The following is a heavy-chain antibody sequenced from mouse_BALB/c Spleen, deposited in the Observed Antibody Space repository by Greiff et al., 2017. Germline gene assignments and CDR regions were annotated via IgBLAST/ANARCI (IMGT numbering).Heavy chain of an antibody. V-gene: IGHV5-9-3*01. J-gene: IGHJ2*01. CDR1: GFTFSSYA. D-gene: IGHD1-1*01. CDR2: ISSGGSYT. CDR3: ARGVADY. Sequence: EVHLVESGGGLVKPGGSLKLSCAASGFTFSSYAMSWVRQTPEKRLEWVATISSGGSYTYYPDSVKGRFTISRDNAKNTLYLQMSSLRSEDTAMYYCARGVADYWGQGTTLTVSS.